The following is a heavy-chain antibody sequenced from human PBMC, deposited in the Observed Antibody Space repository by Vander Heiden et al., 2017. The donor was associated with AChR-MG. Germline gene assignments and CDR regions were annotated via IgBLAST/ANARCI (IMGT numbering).Heavy chain of an antibody. Sequence: QVQLVEPGGLVVQPGMLLAPSCSACGFTLRCFGMHCVRPAPGKGLEWLAFMSYNGNNKSYADSVKGRFTFSRDNSKKMLYLQMNSLRAEDTAVYYCAKDRIAVPATTFDHWGRGTLVIVSS. CDR3: AKDRIAVPATTFDH. CDR2: MSYNGNNK. D-gene: IGHD6-19*01. CDR1: GFTLRCFG. J-gene: IGHJ4*02. V-gene: IGHV3-30*18.